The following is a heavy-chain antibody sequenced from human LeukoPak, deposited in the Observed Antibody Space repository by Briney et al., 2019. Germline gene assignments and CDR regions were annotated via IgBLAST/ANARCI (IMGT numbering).Heavy chain of an antibody. CDR3: ARGPVADYYDSSSAQFYYYYMDV. D-gene: IGHD3-22*01. CDR2: INPSGGST. Sequence: ASVKVSCKASGYTFTSYYMHWVRQAPGQGLEWMGIINPSGGSTSYAQKFQGRVTMTRDMSTSTVYMELSSLRSEDTAVYYCARGPVADYYDSSSAQFYYYYMDVWGKGTTVTVSS. CDR1: GYTFTSYY. J-gene: IGHJ6*03. V-gene: IGHV1-46*01.